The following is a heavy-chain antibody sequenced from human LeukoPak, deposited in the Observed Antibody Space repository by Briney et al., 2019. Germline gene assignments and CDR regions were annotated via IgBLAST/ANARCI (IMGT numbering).Heavy chain of an antibody. CDR1: GGSISSYH. J-gene: IGHJ4*02. D-gene: IGHD6-6*01. Sequence: PSETLSLTCTVSGGSISSYHWSWIRQPAGKGLEWIGRIYTSGSTNYNPSLKSRVTMSVDTSKNQFSLKLSSVAAADTAVYYYARDLGEYSSSSHFDYWGQGTLVTVSS. CDR3: ARDLGEYSSSSHFDY. V-gene: IGHV4-4*07. CDR2: IYTSGST.